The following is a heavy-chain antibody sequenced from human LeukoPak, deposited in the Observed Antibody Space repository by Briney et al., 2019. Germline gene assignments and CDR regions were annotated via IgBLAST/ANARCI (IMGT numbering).Heavy chain of an antibody. J-gene: IGHJ4*02. Sequence: SQTLSLTCTVSGGSISSGGYYWSWIRQPPGKGLEWIGYIYHSGSTYYNPSLKSRVTISVDRSKNQFSLKLSSVTAADTAVYYCARELRGYSWPWGQGTLVTVSS. CDR2: IYHSGST. V-gene: IGHV4-30-2*01. CDR1: GGSISSGGYY. CDR3: ARELRGYSWP. D-gene: IGHD5-18*01.